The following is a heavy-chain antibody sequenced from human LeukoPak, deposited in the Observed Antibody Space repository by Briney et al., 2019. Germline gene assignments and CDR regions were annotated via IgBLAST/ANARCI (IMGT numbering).Heavy chain of an antibody. D-gene: IGHD5-24*01. CDR2: VYHSGST. J-gene: IGHJ4*02. CDR1: GDSISTNHW. CDR3: ASARWDC. Sequence: PSETLSLTCTVSGDSISTNHWWSWVRQPPGKGLEWIGEVYHSGSTNYNPSLKSRVTISVDKSKNLFSLKLTSVTVADTAMYYCASARWDCWGQGTLVTVSS. V-gene: IGHV4-4*02.